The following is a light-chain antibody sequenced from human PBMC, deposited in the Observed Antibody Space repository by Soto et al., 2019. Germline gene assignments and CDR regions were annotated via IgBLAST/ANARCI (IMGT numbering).Light chain of an antibody. CDR2: GAS. CDR1: QSVSSNY. J-gene: IGKJ3*01. V-gene: IGKV3-20*01. CDR3: QQYGSSPPEFT. Sequence: EIVLTQSPGTLSLSPGERATLSCRASQSVSSNYLAWNQQRPGQAPRLLIFGASNRAAGIPDRFSGSGSGTDFTLTISRLGPEDFEVYYCQQYGSSPPEFTFGPGTKVDSK.